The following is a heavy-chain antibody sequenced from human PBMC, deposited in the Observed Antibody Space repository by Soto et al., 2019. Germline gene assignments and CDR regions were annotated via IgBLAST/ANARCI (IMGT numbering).Heavy chain of an antibody. Sequence: PGESLKISCKGSGYSFTSYWISWVRQMPGKGLEWMGRIDPSDSYTNYSPSFQGHVTISADKSISTAYLQWSSLKASDTAMYYCARPRWIYGYSGYDEAYYYYGMDVWGQGTTVTVSS. CDR1: GYSFTSYW. CDR3: ARPRWIYGYSGYDEAYYYYGMDV. V-gene: IGHV5-10-1*01. D-gene: IGHD5-12*01. J-gene: IGHJ6*02. CDR2: IDPSDSYT.